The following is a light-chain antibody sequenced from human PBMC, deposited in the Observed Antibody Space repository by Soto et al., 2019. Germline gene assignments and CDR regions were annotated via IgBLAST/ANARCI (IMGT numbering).Light chain of an antibody. J-gene: IGKJ1*01. CDR3: QQYGSSPLT. V-gene: IGKV3-20*01. CDR2: GAS. Sequence: SFAPGERATLSCRASQSVSSSYLAWYQQKPGQAPRLLIYGASSRATGIPDRFSGSGSGTDFTLTISRLEPEDFAVYYCQQYGSSPLTFGQGTKVDIK. CDR1: QSVSSSY.